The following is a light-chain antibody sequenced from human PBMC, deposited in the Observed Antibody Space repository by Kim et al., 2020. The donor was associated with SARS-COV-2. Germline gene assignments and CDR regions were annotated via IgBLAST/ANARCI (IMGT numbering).Light chain of an antibody. J-gene: IGKJ1*01. CDR3: HQYNNWPPWT. CDR2: GAS. V-gene: IGKV3-15*01. Sequence: SPRERATLPCRASQGVSCIFAWYQQKPGQAPRLLIYGASTRATGIPARFSGSASGTEFTLTFSSLQSEDFAVYYCHQYNNWPPWTFGQGTKVDIK. CDR1: QGVSCI.